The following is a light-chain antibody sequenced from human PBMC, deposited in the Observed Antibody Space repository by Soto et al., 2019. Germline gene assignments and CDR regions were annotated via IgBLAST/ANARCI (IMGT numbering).Light chain of an antibody. CDR3: QQYNSWT. J-gene: IGKJ1*01. V-gene: IGKV1-5*03. CDR2: KAS. Sequence: DIQMPQSPSTLSASVGDRVTITCRASQSISSWLAWYQQKPGKAPKLLIYKASSLESGVPSRFSGSGSGTELTLTISSLQPDDFATYYCQQYNSWTFGQGTKVEIK. CDR1: QSISSW.